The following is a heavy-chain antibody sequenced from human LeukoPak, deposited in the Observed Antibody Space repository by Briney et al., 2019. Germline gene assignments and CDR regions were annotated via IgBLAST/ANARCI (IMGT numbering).Heavy chain of an antibody. CDR2: ITRNSRIV. CDR3: AKALRDSSGFYIYYGMDV. J-gene: IGHJ6*02. Sequence: GRSLRLSCSASGFTFDDYAMYWVRHAPGKGLEWVSGITRNSRIVAYADSVKGRFTISRDNAENSLYLQMNSLRAEDTALYYCAKALRDSSGFYIYYGMDVWGQGTTVTVSS. D-gene: IGHD3-22*01. CDR1: GFTFDDYA. V-gene: IGHV3-9*01.